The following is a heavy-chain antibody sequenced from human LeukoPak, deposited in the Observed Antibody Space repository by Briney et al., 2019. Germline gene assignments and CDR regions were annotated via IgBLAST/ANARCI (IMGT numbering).Heavy chain of an antibody. V-gene: IGHV3-23*01. Sequence: PGGSRRLSCAGSGFIFKNYVMTWVRQAPGKGLDWVSSVSATGDITYYADSVKGRFTVSRDNSNGTVFLQMNSLRAEDTAVYYCAKDSHPLSSSSWFFESWGQGTLVTVSS. CDR1: GFIFKNYV. J-gene: IGHJ4*02. CDR2: VSATGDIT. CDR3: AKDSHPLSSSSWFFES. D-gene: IGHD6-13*01.